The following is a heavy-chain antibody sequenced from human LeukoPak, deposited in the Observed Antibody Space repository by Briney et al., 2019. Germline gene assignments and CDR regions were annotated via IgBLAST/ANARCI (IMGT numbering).Heavy chain of an antibody. V-gene: IGHV1-2*02. J-gene: IGHJ3*02. CDR3: ARADYYDSSGYTLPGAFDI. CDR1: GYTFTSYY. D-gene: IGHD3-22*01. CDR2: INPNSGGT. Sequence: GASVKVSCKASGYTFTSYYMHWVRQAPGQGLEWMGWINPNSGGTNYAQKFQGRVTMTRDTSISTAYMELSRLRSDDTAVYYCARADYYDSSGYTLPGAFDIWGQGTMVTGSS.